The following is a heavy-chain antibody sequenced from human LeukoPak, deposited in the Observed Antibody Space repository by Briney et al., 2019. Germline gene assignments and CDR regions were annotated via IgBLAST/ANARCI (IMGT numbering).Heavy chain of an antibody. J-gene: IGHJ4*02. V-gene: IGHV3-33*06. CDR3: AKDRGAVAGIDY. CDR1: GFTFSSYV. CDR2: IWYDGSNK. D-gene: IGHD6-19*01. Sequence: GGSLRLSCAASGFTFSSYVMHWVRQAPGKGLEWVAVIWYDGSNKYYADSVKGRFTISRDNSKNTLYLQMNSLRAEDTAVYYCAKDRGAVAGIDYWGQGTLVTVSS.